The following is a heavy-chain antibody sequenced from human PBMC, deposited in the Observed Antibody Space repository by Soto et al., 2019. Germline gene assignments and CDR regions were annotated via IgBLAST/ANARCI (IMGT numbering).Heavy chain of an antibody. CDR3: ARVPFDY. J-gene: IGHJ4*02. CDR2: INHSGTT. Sequence: QVQLQQWGAGLLKPSETLSLTCAVYGGSFSGYYWSWIRQPPGKGLEWIGEINHSGTTNYNPSLKSRVTISVDTSKNQFSLKLSSVTAADAAVYYCARVPFDYWGQGTLVTVSS. CDR1: GGSFSGYY. V-gene: IGHV4-34*01.